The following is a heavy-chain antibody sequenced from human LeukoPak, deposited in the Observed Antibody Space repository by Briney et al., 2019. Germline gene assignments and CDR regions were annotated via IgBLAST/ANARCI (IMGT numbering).Heavy chain of an antibody. V-gene: IGHV4-59*08. CDR2: IYYSGST. D-gene: IGHD3-3*01. CDR3: ARHTIFGVVIIFDY. CDR1: GGSISSYY. Sequence: SETLSLTCTVSGGSISSYYWSWIRQPPGKGLEWIGYIYYSGSTNYNPSLKSRVTISVDTSKNQFSLKLSSVTAADTAVYYCARHTIFGVVIIFDYWGQGTMLTVSS. J-gene: IGHJ4*02.